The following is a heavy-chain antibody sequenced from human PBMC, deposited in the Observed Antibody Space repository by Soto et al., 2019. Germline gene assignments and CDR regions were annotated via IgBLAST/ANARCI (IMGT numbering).Heavy chain of an antibody. Sequence: PSETLSLTCAVYGGSFSTYYWTWIRQPPGKGLEWIGEINHRGDTNYNPSLKSRVTFSVDTSNNQFSVRLNSLTAADTAVYYCARGGGSMVSRTPLPFDSWGQGTLVTVSS. CDR1: GGSFSTYY. V-gene: IGHV4-34*01. J-gene: IGHJ4*02. D-gene: IGHD2-8*01. CDR3: ARGGGSMVSRTPLPFDS. CDR2: INHRGDT.